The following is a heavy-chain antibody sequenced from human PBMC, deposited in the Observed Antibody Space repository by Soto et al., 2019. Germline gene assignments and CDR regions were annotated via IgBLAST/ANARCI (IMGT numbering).Heavy chain of an antibody. Sequence: PGGSLRLSCAASGFTFSSYGMHWVRQAPGKGLEWVAVIWYDGSNKYTADSVKGRFTISRDNSKNTLYLQMNSLRAEDTAAYYCARDAEATEGYYYYGMDVWGQGTTVTVSS. D-gene: IGHD6-25*01. CDR3: ARDAEATEGYYYYGMDV. J-gene: IGHJ6*02. CDR1: GFTFSSYG. CDR2: IWYDGSNK. V-gene: IGHV3-33*01.